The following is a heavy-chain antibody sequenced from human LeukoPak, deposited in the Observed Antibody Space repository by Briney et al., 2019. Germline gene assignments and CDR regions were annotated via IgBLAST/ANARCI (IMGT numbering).Heavy chain of an antibody. J-gene: IGHJ5*02. CDR1: GYSFTSYW. CDR2: IDPSGSYT. CDR3: ARLGYSSGWWSDP. D-gene: IGHD6-19*01. V-gene: IGHV5-10-1*01. Sequence: GESLKISCKGSGYSFTSYWISWVRRMPGKGLEWMGRIDPSGSYTNYSPSFQGHVTISADKSISTAYLQWSSLKASDTAMYYCARLGYSSGWWSDPWGQGTLVTVSS.